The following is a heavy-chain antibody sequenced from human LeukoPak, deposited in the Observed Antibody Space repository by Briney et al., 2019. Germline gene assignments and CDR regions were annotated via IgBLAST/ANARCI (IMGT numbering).Heavy chain of an antibody. V-gene: IGHV3-30*04. CDR3: AKDNEDILTGYYQYYFDY. D-gene: IGHD3-9*01. CDR2: MSYDGNNK. CDR1: GFTFSSYV. Sequence: GRSLRLSCAASGFTFSSYVMHWVRQAPGTGLKWVAVMSYDGNNKQYADSVKGRFTISRDNSKNTLYLQMNSLRAEGTAVYYCAKDNEDILTGYYQYYFDYWGQGTPVTVSS. J-gene: IGHJ4*02.